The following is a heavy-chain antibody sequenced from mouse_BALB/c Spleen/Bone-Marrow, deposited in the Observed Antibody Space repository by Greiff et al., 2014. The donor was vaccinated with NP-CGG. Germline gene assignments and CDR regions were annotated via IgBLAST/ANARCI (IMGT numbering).Heavy chain of an antibody. CDR3: ARKEGFWGTFAY. D-gene: IGHD4-1*01. CDR2: ILPGSGST. CDR1: GYTFSSYW. Sequence: VKLVESGAELMKPGASVKISCKATGYTFSSYWIEWVKQRPGHGLEWIGEILPGSGSTKYNEKFKGKATFTADTSSNTAYMQLSSRTSEDSAVDYCARKEGFWGTFAYWGRGTLVTVSA. V-gene: IGHV1-9*01. J-gene: IGHJ3*01.